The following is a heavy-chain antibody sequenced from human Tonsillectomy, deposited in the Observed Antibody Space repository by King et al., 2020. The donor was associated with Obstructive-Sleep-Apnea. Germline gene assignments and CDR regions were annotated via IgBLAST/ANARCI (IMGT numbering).Heavy chain of an antibody. Sequence: VQLVESGGGLVQPGGSLRLSCAASGFTFSSYAMSWVRQAPGKGLEWVSAISGSGGSTYYADSVKGRFTISRDNSKNTLYLQMNSLRAEDTAVYYCAKIAPSYWFGEPTDWYFDLWGRGTLVTVSS. CDR2: ISGSGGST. V-gene: IGHV3-23*04. D-gene: IGHD3-10*01. CDR1: GFTFSSYA. J-gene: IGHJ2*01. CDR3: AKIAPSYWFGEPTDWYFDL.